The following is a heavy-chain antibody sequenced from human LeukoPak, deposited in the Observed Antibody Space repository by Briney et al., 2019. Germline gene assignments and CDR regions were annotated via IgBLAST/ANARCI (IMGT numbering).Heavy chain of an antibody. CDR1: GFTLSRYW. V-gene: IGHV3-74*01. Sequence: GGSLRLSCAASGFTLSRYWMHWVRQVPGKGLVWVSRINSDGSSSSYADSVKGRFTISRDNAKNTLYLQMNSLRAEDTAVYYCARENRYSYALDAFDIWGQGTMVTGSS. J-gene: IGHJ3*02. CDR2: INSDGSSS. CDR3: ARENRYSYALDAFDI. D-gene: IGHD5-18*01.